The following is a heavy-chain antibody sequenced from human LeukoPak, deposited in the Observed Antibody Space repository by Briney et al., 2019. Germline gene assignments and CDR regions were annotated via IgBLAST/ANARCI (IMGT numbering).Heavy chain of an antibody. CDR3: ARGAGESAYGYYFDY. Sequence: SETLSLTCTVSGGSISTSCWGWIRQPPGKGLEFIGFMFYSGTANYNPSLKSRVSTSLDLSKNQFSLNLTSVTAADTAIYYCARGAGESAYGYYFDYWGQGTLVTVSS. V-gene: IGHV4-59*12. CDR2: MFYSGTA. CDR1: GGSISTSC. D-gene: IGHD5-18*01. J-gene: IGHJ4*02.